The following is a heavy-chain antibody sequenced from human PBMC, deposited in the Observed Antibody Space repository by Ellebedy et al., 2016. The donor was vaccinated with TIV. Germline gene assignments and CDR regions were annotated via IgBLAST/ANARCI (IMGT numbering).Heavy chain of an antibody. CDR1: GFTFSSYS. D-gene: IGHD6-13*01. Sequence: GGSLRLXXAASGFTFSSYSMNWVRQAPGKGLEWVSYISSSGSTIYYADSVKGRFTISRDNAKNSLYLQMNSLRAEDTAVYYCARVFRSSWYYRSYYYGMDVWGQGTTVTVSS. CDR3: ARVFRSSWYYRSYYYGMDV. V-gene: IGHV3-48*04. J-gene: IGHJ6*02. CDR2: ISSSGSTI.